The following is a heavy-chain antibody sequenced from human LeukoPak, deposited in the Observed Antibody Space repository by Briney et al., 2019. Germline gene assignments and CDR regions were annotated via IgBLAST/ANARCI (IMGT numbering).Heavy chain of an antibody. CDR3: AKDLGAGVAGKGFIYYFDY. CDR2: ISWNSGSI. J-gene: IGHJ4*02. CDR1: GFTFDDYA. V-gene: IGHV3-9*01. D-gene: IGHD6-19*01. Sequence: GGFLRLSCAASGFTFDDYAMHWVRQAPGKGLEWDSGISWNSGSIGYADSVKGRFTISRDNAKNSLYLQMNSLRAEDTALYYCAKDLGAGVAGKGFIYYFDYWGQGTLVTVSS.